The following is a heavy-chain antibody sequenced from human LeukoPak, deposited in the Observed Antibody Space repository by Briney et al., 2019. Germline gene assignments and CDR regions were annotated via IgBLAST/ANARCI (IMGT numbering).Heavy chain of an antibody. CDR3: ARGAMTTYYDFWSGYYKGDYFDY. Sequence: PSETLSLTCTVSGGSISSYYWSWIRQPAGKGLEWIGEINHSGSTNYNPSLKSRVTISVDTSKNQFSLKLSSVTAADTAVYYCARGAMTTYYDFWSGYYKGDYFDYWGQGTLVTVSS. CDR1: GGSISSYY. J-gene: IGHJ4*02. CDR2: INHSGST. D-gene: IGHD3-3*01. V-gene: IGHV4-34*01.